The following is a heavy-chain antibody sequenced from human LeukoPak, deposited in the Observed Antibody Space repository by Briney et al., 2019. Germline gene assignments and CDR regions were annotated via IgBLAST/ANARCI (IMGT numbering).Heavy chain of an antibody. J-gene: IGHJ4*02. CDR2: IKPNRGGT. D-gene: IGHD5-12*01. V-gene: IGHV1-2*02. CDR1: GYTFTVYY. CDR3: ARDIGYSGYVPRFDY. Sequence: GAAVKVSCTDSGYTFTVYYMRWVRQAPGQGLEWMGWIKPNRGGTNYAQKFQGRVTMTRDTSSRTAYMEMSRLRSDDTAVYYCARDIGYSGYVPRFDYWGQGTLVTVSS.